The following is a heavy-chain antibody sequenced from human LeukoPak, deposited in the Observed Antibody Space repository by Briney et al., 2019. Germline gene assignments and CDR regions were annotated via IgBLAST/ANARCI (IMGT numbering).Heavy chain of an antibody. J-gene: IGHJ4*02. Sequence: GASVKISCKVSGYTFTDYYMHWVQQAPGKGLEWMGLVDPEDGETIYAGKFQGRVTITADTSTDTAYMELSSLRSEDTAVYYCATPTVGAIKEDLFDYWGQGTLVTVSS. V-gene: IGHV1-69-2*01. CDR2: VDPEDGET. D-gene: IGHD1-26*01. CDR1: GYTFTDYY. CDR3: ATPTVGAIKEDLFDY.